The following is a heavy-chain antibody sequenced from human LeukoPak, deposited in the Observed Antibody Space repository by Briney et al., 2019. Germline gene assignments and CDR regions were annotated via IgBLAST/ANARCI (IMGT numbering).Heavy chain of an antibody. V-gene: IGHV1-69*13. CDR1: GGTFSSYA. CDR3: ARDAVDIVATGWFDP. D-gene: IGHD5-12*01. Sequence: SVKVSCKASGGTFSSYAISWVRQAPGQGLEWMGGIIPIFGTANYAQKFQGRVTITADESTGTAYMELSSLRSEDTAVYYCARDAVDIVATGWFDPWGQGTLVTVSS. J-gene: IGHJ5*02. CDR2: IIPIFGTA.